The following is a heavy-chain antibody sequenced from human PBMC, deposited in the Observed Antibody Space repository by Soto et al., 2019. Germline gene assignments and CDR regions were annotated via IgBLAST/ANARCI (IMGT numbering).Heavy chain of an antibody. Sequence: SETLSLTCTVSGGSVSSGSYYWSWIRQPPGKGLEWIGYIYYSGSTNYNPSLKSRVTISVDTSKNQFSLKLSSVTAADTAVYYCAKGYCSGGSCYGFDYWGPGTLVTV. CDR2: IYYSGST. CDR1: GGSVSSGSYY. D-gene: IGHD2-15*01. J-gene: IGHJ4*01. CDR3: AKGYCSGGSCYGFDY. V-gene: IGHV4-61*01.